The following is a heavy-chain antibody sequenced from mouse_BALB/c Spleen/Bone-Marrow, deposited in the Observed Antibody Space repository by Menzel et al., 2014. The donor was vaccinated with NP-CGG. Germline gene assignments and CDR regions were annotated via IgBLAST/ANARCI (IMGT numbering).Heavy chain of an antibody. CDR3: AFYYYGSSLFAY. CDR1: GFNIKDTY. Sequence: VQLQQSGAELVKPGASVKLSCTASGFNIKDTYMHWVKQRPEQGLEWIGRIDPASGNTKYDPKFQGKATITADTSSNTAYLQLSSLTSEDTAVYYCAFYYYGSSLFAYWDQGTLVTVSA. D-gene: IGHD1-1*01. V-gene: IGHV14-3*02. J-gene: IGHJ3*01. CDR2: IDPASGNT.